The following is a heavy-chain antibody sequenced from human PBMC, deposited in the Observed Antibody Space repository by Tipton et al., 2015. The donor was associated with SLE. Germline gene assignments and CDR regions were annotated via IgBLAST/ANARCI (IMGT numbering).Heavy chain of an antibody. CDR1: GFSIITDFS. D-gene: IGHD5-12*01. Sequence: TLSLTCTVSGFSIITDFSWGGIRQPPGEGLEWIGSLSHSGSTYYNPSLKSRVTISLDASKNQFSLNLRSVTAADTAVYFCAREYSGTYYFYGLDVWGHGTTVTVS. J-gene: IGHJ6*02. CDR2: LSHSGST. CDR3: AREYSGTYYFYGLDV. V-gene: IGHV4-38-2*02.